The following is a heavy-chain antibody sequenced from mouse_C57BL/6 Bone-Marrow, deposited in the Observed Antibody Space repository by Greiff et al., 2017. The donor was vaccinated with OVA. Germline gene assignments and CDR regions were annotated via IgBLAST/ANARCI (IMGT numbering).Heavy chain of an antibody. Sequence: VQLQQPGAELVRPGSSVKLSCKASGYTFTSYWMHWVKQRPIQGLEWIGNIDPSDSETHYNQKFKDKATLTVDKSSSTAYMQLSSLTSEDSAVYYCARRPDGFYAMDYWGQGTSVTVSS. CDR1: GYTFTSYW. V-gene: IGHV1-52*01. CDR2: IDPSDSET. CDR3: ARRPDGFYAMDY. J-gene: IGHJ4*01.